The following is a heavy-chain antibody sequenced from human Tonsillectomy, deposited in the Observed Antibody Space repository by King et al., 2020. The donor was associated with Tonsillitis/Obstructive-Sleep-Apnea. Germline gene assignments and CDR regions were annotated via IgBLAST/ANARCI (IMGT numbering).Heavy chain of an antibody. CDR2: ISYGGSDR. CDR1: GFTFSSYA. V-gene: IGHV3-30*04. J-gene: IGHJ1*01. D-gene: IGHD6-19*01. CDR3: ARDARVGMAVAGEH. Sequence: QLVQSGGGVVQPGRALRLSCVASGFTFSSYAMHWVRQAPGKGLEWVATISYGGSDRYHADSVKGRFTVSRDNSKNTLYLHMNSLRTEDTAVYYCARDARVGMAVAGEHWGQGTLVTVSS.